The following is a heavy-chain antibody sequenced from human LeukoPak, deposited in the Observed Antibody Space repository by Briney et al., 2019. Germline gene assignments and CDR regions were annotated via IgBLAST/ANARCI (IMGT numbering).Heavy chain of an antibody. CDR1: GGSISSSSYY. CDR3: ARLDFWSGYYDY. CDR2: IYYSGST. J-gene: IGHJ4*02. D-gene: IGHD3-3*01. Sequence: SETLSLTCTVSGGSISSSSYYWGWIRQPPGKGLEWIGSIYYSGSTYYNPSLKSRVTISVDTSKNQFSLKLSSVTAADTAVYYCARLDFWSGYYDYWGQETLVTVSS. V-gene: IGHV4-39*01.